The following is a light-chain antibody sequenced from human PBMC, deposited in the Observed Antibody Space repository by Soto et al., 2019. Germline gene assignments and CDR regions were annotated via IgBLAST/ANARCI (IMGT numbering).Light chain of an antibody. Sequence: SALTQPPSASGSPGQRVTISCYGSSSNMGSNTVHWFQQFPGTAPRLLISTNDQRPSGVPDRFIGSNSGTSASLAISGLQFDDEADYYCAVWDARLNGDRFASGTKVTVL. CDR3: AVWDARLNGDR. CDR1: SSNMGSNT. CDR2: TND. V-gene: IGLV1-44*01. J-gene: IGLJ1*01.